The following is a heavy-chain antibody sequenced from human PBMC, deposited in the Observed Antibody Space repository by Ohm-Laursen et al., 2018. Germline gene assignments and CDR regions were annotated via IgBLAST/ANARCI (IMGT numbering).Heavy chain of an antibody. V-gene: IGHV4-59*01. CDR1: GGSISSYY. CDR2: ISDSGST. CDR3: AGDSLAVDY. J-gene: IGHJ4*02. Sequence: SDTLSLTCPVSGGSISSYYWNWIRQPPGKGLEWIGYISDSGSTYYNPSLKSRVTISVDTSKNQFSLRLTSVTAADTAIYYCAGDSLAVDYWGQGTRVTVSS.